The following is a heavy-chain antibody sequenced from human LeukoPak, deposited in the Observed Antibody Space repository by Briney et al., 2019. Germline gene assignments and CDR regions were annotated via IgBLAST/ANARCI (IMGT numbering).Heavy chain of an antibody. J-gene: IGHJ1*01. CDR1: GFTFSSYA. CDR3: ARDEGDSSGYYPGL. Sequence: PGRSLRLSCAASGFTFSSYAMHWVRQAPGKGLEWVAAIWHDGSRKYYAESVKGRFTISRDNARNTVYVQMDSLRAEDTAVYYCARDEGDSSGYYPGLWGQGTLVTVSS. V-gene: IGHV3-33*08. D-gene: IGHD3-22*01. CDR2: IWHDGSRK.